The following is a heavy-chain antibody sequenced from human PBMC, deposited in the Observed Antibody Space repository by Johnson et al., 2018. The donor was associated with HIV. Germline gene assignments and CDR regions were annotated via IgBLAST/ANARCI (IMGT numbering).Heavy chain of an antibody. CDR3: ARGRGALDI. D-gene: IGHD3-16*01. Sequence: DVQVVESGGGLVQPGGSLRLSCAASGISFSSYWMTWVRQAPGKGLEWVGNIKQEGSEEYYVDSVKGRFTISRDKATNSLYRQMNSLGVEDTARYYCARGRGALDIWGQGTMVTVSS. CDR1: GISFSSYW. V-gene: IGHV3-7*04. CDR2: IKQEGSEE. J-gene: IGHJ3*02.